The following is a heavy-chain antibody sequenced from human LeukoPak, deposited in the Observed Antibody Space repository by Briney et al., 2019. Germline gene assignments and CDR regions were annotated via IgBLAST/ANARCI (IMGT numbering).Heavy chain of an antibody. D-gene: IGHD5-18*01. J-gene: IGHJ4*02. Sequence: GGSLRLSCAASGFTFSSYAMYWVRQAPGKGLEWVAVISYDGSNKYYADSVKGRFTISRDNSKNTLYLQMNSLRAEDTAVYYCAREGLDRKQLWLHYFDYWGQGTLVTVSS. CDR2: ISYDGSNK. CDR1: GFTFSSYA. V-gene: IGHV3-30*04. CDR3: AREGLDRKQLWLHYFDY.